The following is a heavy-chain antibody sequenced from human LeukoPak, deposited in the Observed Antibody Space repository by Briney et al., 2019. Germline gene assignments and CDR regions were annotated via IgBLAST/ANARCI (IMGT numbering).Heavy chain of an antibody. CDR3: ARGYCSSTSCYSRQAYYFDY. V-gene: IGHV1-69*13. Sequence: ASVKVSCKASGGTFSSCAISWVRQAPGQGLEWMGGIIPIFGTANYAQKFQGRVTITADESTSTAYMELSSLRSEDTAVYYCARGYCSSTSCYSRQAYYFDYWGQGTLVTVSS. CDR1: GGTFSSCA. J-gene: IGHJ4*02. D-gene: IGHD2-2*02. CDR2: IIPIFGTA.